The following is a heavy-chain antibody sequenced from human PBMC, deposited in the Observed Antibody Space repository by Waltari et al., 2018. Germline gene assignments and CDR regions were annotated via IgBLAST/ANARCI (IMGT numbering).Heavy chain of an antibody. J-gene: IGHJ5*02. CDR1: GFDFSNFW. Sequence: DVQLVESGGGLVQPGGSLRLSCVVSGFDFSNFWMIWARQAPGKGLAWVANIKKDGSEIHYVDSVKCRFTISRDNAKKSVYLQMNSLRVEDTAVYFCVRVGEENSNSQYRWFDAWGQGSLVTVSS. V-gene: IGHV3-7*01. D-gene: IGHD3-16*02. CDR2: IKKDGSEI. CDR3: VRVGEENSNSQYRWFDA.